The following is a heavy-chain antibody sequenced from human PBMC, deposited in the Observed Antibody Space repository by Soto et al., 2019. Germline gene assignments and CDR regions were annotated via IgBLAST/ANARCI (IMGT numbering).Heavy chain of an antibody. J-gene: IGHJ5*02. CDR1: GFTFSSYA. Sequence: EVQLLESGGGLVQPGGSLRLSCAASGFTFSSYAMNWVRQATGKGLEWVSSISGSGGSTHYADSVKGRFTISRDNSKNTLYLHMNSLRAEDTAVYYCAKYSSSVPVWDWFDPWGQGTLVTVAS. V-gene: IGHV3-23*01. D-gene: IGHD3-16*01. CDR3: AKYSSSVPVWDWFDP. CDR2: ISGSGGST.